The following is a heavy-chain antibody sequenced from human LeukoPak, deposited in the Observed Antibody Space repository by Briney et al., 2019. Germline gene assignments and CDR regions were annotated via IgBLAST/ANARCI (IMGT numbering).Heavy chain of an antibody. CDR2: ISSSSSYI. Sequence: GGSLRLSCAASGFTFSIYSMNWVRQAPGKGLEWVSSISSSSSYIYYADSVKGRFTISRDSAKNSLYLQMNSLRAEDTAVYYCARDRATVTTRVNDYWGQGTLVTVSS. D-gene: IGHD4-17*01. CDR3: ARDRATVTTRVNDY. CDR1: GFTFSIYS. V-gene: IGHV3-21*01. J-gene: IGHJ4*02.